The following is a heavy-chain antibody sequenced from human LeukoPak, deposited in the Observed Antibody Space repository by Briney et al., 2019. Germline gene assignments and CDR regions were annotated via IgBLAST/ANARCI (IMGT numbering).Heavy chain of an antibody. D-gene: IGHD3-10*01. V-gene: IGHV3-30*04. Sequence: GGSLRLSCAASGFTFNRNAISWVRQAPGKGLEWVAVISYDGSNKYYADSVKGRFTISRDNSKNTLYLQMNSLRAEDTAVYYCAREYYGSGSYSADYWGQGTLVTVSS. CDR1: GFTFNRNA. CDR3: AREYYGSGSYSADY. CDR2: ISYDGSNK. J-gene: IGHJ4*02.